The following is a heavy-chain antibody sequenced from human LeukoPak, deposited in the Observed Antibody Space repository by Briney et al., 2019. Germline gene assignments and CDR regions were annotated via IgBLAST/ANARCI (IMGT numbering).Heavy chain of an antibody. CDR2: ISNSGGRT. J-gene: IGHJ3*02. Sequence: GGSLRLSCAASGFTFSSYAMSWVRQAPGKGLEWVSSISNSGGRTFYTDSVKGRFTISRDNSKITLYLQMNSLRAEDTAVYYCAKQMLTMVRGGPRNDAFDIWGQGTMVTVSS. CDR3: AKQMLTMVRGGPRNDAFDI. V-gene: IGHV3-23*01. D-gene: IGHD3-10*01. CDR1: GFTFSSYA.